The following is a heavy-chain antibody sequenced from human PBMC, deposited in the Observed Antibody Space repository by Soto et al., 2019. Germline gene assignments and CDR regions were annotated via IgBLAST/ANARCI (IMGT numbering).Heavy chain of an antibody. V-gene: IGHV1-69*13. CDR2: IIPIFGTA. J-gene: IGHJ5*02. D-gene: IGHD6-6*01. CDR1: GGTFSSFA. CDR3: ARDGAPQQLVPGYNWFDP. Sequence: SVKVSCKASGGTFSSFAISWVRQAPGQGLEWMGGIIPIFGTANYAQKFQGRVTITADESTSTAYMELSSLRSEDTAVYYCARDGAPQQLVPGYNWFDPWGQGTLVTVSS.